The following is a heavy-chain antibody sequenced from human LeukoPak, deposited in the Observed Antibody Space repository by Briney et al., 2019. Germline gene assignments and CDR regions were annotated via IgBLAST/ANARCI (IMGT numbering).Heavy chain of an antibody. V-gene: IGHV1-46*01. D-gene: IGHD1-26*01. J-gene: IGHJ4*02. CDR2: INPSGGST. Sequence: GASVKVSCKASEYTFTSYYMHWVRQAPGQGLEWMGIINPSGGSTSYAQKFQGRVTMTRDTSTSTVYMELSSLRSEDTAVYYCARFPRVGADDYWGQGTLVTVSS. CDR3: ARFPRVGADDY. CDR1: EYTFTSYY.